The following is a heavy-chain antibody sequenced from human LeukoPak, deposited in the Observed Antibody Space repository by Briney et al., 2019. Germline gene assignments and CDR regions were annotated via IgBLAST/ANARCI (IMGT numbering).Heavy chain of an antibody. V-gene: IGHV1-2*02. D-gene: IGHD1-26*01. J-gene: IGHJ4*02. CDR2: INPNSGGT. CDR1: GYTFTGYY. Sequence: ASVKVSCKASGYTFTGYYMHWVRQAPGQGLEWMGWINPNSGGTNYAQKFQGRVTMTRDTSISTAYMELSRLRSDDAAVYYCARDLGALKAKCDYWGQGTLVTVSS. CDR3: ARDLGALKAKCDY.